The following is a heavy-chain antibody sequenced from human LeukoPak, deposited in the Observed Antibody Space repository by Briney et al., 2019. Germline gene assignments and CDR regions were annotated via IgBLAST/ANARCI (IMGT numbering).Heavy chain of an antibody. CDR1: GFTFSSYG. Sequence: GGPLRLSCAASGFTFSSYGMHWVRQAPGKGLEGVAFIRDDGSNKYYADSVKGRFTISRDNSKNTLYLQINRPRAEDTAVYYCAKDLIPNVVVGVYYYGMDVWGQGTTVTVSS. V-gene: IGHV3-30*02. J-gene: IGHJ6*02. D-gene: IGHD2-15*01. CDR2: IRDDGSNK. CDR3: AKDLIPNVVVGVYYYGMDV.